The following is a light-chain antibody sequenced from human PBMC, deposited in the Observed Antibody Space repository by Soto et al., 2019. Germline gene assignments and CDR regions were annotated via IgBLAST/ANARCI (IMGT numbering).Light chain of an antibody. V-gene: IGLV1-51*01. J-gene: IGLJ2*01. CDR2: DNN. Sequence: QSVLTQPPSVSAAPGQKVTISCSGSSSNIGNNYVSWYQQLPGTAPKLLIYDNNKRPSGIPDRFSGSKSGKSATLGITGLQTGDEADYYCGTWYSSLSVVVFGGGTKLTVL. CDR3: GTWYSSLSVVV. CDR1: SSNIGNNY.